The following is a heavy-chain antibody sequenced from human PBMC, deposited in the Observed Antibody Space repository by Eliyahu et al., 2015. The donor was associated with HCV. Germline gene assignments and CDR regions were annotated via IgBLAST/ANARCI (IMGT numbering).Heavy chain of an antibody. CDR1: GFTFSDYG. CDR3: AKSRDAYIHGLA. J-gene: IGHJ6*02. CDR2: IWADGGK. V-gene: IGHV3-33*03. Sequence: QVHLVESGGGVVQPGRSLRLSCAASGFTFSDYGIHWVRQAPGKGLEWVAAIWADGGKKYVDSVKGRFTISRDNSNNMLSLQMNSLRVEDTATYYCAKSRDAYIHGLAWGQGTTVAVSS. D-gene: IGHD5-24*01.